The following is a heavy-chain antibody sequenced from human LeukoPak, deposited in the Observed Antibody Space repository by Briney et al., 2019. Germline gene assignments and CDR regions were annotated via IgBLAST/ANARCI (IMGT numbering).Heavy chain of an antibody. CDR3: ARGSRVYDRSGFHTWHDY. D-gene: IGHD3-22*01. Sequence: SETLSLTCTVSGGSVSSGSYYWSWIRQPPGKGLEWIGYIYYSGSTNYNPSLKSRVTISVDTSKNQFSLKLSSVTAADTAVYYCARGSRVYDRSGFHTWHDYWGHGTLVTVSS. CDR1: GGSVSSGSYY. J-gene: IGHJ4*03. CDR2: IYYSGST. V-gene: IGHV4-61*01.